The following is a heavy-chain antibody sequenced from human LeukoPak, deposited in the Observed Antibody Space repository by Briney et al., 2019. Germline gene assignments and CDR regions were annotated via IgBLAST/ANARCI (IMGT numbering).Heavy chain of an antibody. J-gene: IGHJ4*02. CDR3: ARDLTKRSSGWYAHSE. CDR2: IYSGGST. Sequence: GGSLRLPCAASGFTVSSNYMSWVRQAPGKGLEWVSVIYSGGSTYYADSVKGRFTISRDNSKNTLYLQMNSLRAEDTAVYYCARDLTKRSSGWYAHSEWGQGTLVTVSS. V-gene: IGHV3-53*01. D-gene: IGHD6-19*01. CDR1: GFTVSSNY.